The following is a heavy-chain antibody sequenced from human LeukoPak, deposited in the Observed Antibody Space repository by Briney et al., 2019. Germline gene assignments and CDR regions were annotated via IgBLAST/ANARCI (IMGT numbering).Heavy chain of an antibody. D-gene: IGHD6-19*01. CDR3: ARQGVSETPNIAVAGPFDY. J-gene: IGHJ4*02. CDR1: GGSISSSSYY. Sequence: VKPSETLSLTCTVSGGSISSSSYYWGWIRQPPGKGLEWIGSMYYSGSTYYNPSLKSRVTISVDTSKNQFSLKLSSVTAADTAVYYCARQGVSETPNIAVAGPFDYWGQGTLSPSPQ. CDR2: MYYSGST. V-gene: IGHV4-39*01.